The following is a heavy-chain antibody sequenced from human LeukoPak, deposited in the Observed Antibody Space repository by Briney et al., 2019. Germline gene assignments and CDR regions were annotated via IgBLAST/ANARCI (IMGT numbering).Heavy chain of an antibody. CDR3: ARDEGGDFWSGYPDAFDI. V-gene: IGHV1-18*01. Sequence: AASVKVSCKASGYTFTSYGISWVRQAPGQGLEWMGWISAYNGNTNYAQKLQGRVTMTTDTSTSTAYMELRSLRSDDTAVYYCARDEGGDFWSGYPDAFDIWGQGTMVTVSS. D-gene: IGHD3-3*01. CDR2: ISAYNGNT. CDR1: GYTFTSYG. J-gene: IGHJ3*02.